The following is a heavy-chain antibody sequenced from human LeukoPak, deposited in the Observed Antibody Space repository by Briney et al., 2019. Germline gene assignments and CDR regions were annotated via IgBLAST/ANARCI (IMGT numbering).Heavy chain of an antibody. V-gene: IGHV4-59*01. D-gene: IGHD3-3*01. CDR2: IYYSGST. J-gene: IGHJ4*02. CDR3: ARGGDGFWSGYYVY. Sequence: PSETLSLTCTVSGGSISSYYWSWIRQPPGKGLEWIGYIYYSGSTNYNPSLKSRVTISVDTSKNQFSLKLSSVTAADTAVYYCARGGDGFWSGYYVYWGQGTLVTVSS. CDR1: GGSISSYY.